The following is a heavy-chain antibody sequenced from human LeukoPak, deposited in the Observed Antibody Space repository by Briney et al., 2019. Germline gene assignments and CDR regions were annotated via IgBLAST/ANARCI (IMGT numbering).Heavy chain of an antibody. CDR2: IWYDGNNK. J-gene: IGHJ4*02. CDR1: GFTFSSYG. CDR3: ARVQWLDNYYFDY. D-gene: IGHD6-19*01. V-gene: IGHV3-33*01. Sequence: GGSLRLSCAASGFTFSSYGMHWVRQAPGKGLEWAAVIWYDGNNKYYADSVKGRFTISRDNSKNTLYLQMNGLRAEDAAVYYCARVQWLDNYYFDYWGQGTLVTVSS.